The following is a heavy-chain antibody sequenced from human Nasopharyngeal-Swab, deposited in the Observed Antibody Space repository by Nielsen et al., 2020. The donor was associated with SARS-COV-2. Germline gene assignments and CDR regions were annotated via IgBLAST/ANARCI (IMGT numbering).Heavy chain of an antibody. V-gene: IGHV1-69*01. CDR3: ARDGGEDSSGPHQGWFDP. D-gene: IGHD3-22*01. Sequence: WVRQAPGQRLEWMGGIIPIFGTANYAQKFQGRVTITADESTSTAYMELSSLRSENTAVYYCARDGGEDSSGPHQGWFDPWGQGTLVTVSS. CDR2: IIPIFGTA. J-gene: IGHJ5*02.